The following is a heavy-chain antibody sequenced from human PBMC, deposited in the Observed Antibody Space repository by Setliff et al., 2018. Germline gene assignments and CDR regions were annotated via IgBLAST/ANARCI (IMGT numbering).Heavy chain of an antibody. CDR2: INHRGTT. V-gene: IGHV4-34*01. CDR3: ARGPRFDYESPTYRRRFDP. CDR1: GGSFSGYY. J-gene: IGHJ5*02. D-gene: IGHD3-22*01. Sequence: SETLSLTCAVYGGSFSGYYWNWIRQAPGKGLEWIGEINHRGTTSYTPFLKGRVTISVDTSKNLFSLKLSSVTAADTAVYFCARGPRFDYESPTYRRRFDPWGQGTAVTVPQ.